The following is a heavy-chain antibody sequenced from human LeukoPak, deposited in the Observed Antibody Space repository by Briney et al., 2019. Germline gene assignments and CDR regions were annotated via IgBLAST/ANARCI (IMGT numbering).Heavy chain of an antibody. CDR3: ARLSPGYSSSRRYFQH. CDR1: GGSISSSSYY. J-gene: IGHJ1*01. D-gene: IGHD6-13*01. CDR2: IYYSGST. V-gene: IGHV4-39*07. Sequence: SETLSLTCTVAGGSISSSSYYWGWLRQPPGTGLEWFGSIYYSGSTYYNPSLKSRVTISVDTSKNQFSLKLSSVTAADTAVYYCARLSPGYSSSRRYFQHWGQGTLVTVSS.